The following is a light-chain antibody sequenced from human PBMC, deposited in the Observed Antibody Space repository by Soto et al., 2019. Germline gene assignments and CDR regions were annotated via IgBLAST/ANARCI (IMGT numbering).Light chain of an antibody. CDR2: MNS. Sequence: DTVMTQSPFSLPVTPGEPASISCRSSQSLLHSNGYNYLDWYVQKPGQSPQLLIYMNSNRASGVPDRFSGSGSGSDFTLKISRVEAEDVGVYYCMQALRTPFTFCQGTRLEIK. CDR1: QSLLHSNGYNY. CDR3: MQALRTPFT. V-gene: IGKV2-28*01. J-gene: IGKJ5*01.